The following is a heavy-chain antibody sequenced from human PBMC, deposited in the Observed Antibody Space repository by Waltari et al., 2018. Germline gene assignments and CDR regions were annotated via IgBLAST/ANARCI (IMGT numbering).Heavy chain of an antibody. J-gene: IGHJ2*01. Sequence: EVQLVDSGGGLIHPGGSLRLSCAASGFTVSSTYMTWVRQAPGKGLGWVSIIYRGCDTYYADSVRGRFTASEDNSKNTLDLQMDRLRAEDTAVYYCARGGLTATTRYAPWYFDLWGRGTLVTVSS. CDR3: ARGGLTATTRYAPWYFDL. CDR2: IYRGCDT. CDR1: GFTVSSTY. V-gene: IGHV3-53*01. D-gene: IGHD1-7*01.